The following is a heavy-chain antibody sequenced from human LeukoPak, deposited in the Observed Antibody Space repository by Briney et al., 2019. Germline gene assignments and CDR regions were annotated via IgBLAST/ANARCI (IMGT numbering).Heavy chain of an antibody. CDR1: GFTFSSYG. CDR3: AREAVAGTFDY. J-gene: IGHJ4*02. CDR2: ISYDGSNK. D-gene: IGHD6-19*01. Sequence: GGSLRLSCAASGFTFSSYGMHWVRQAPGKGLEWVAVISYDGSNKYYADSVKGRFTISRDNSKNTLYLQVNSLRAEDTAVYYCAREAVAGTFDYWGQGTLVTVSS. V-gene: IGHV3-30*03.